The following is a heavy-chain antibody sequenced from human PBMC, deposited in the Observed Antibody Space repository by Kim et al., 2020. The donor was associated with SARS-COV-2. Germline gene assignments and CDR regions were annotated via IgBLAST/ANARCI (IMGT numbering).Heavy chain of an antibody. CDR2: INHSGST. Sequence: SETLSLTCAVYGGSFSGYYWSWIRQPPGKGLEWIGEINHSGSTNYNPSLKSRVTISVDTSKNQFSLKLSSVTAADTAVYYCAGGRLQKDYWGQGTLVTVSS. D-gene: IGHD4-4*01. V-gene: IGHV4-34*01. CDR1: GGSFSGYY. J-gene: IGHJ4*02. CDR3: AGGRLQKDY.